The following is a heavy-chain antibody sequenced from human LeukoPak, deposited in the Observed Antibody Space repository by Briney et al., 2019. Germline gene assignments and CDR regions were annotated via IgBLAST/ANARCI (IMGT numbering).Heavy chain of an antibody. CDR3: ARDGAYLAYDY. D-gene: IGHD2-15*01. J-gene: IGHJ4*02. Sequence: GGSLRLSCAASGFSLSDYYMTWIRQPPGKGLEWVSYICISTKTLYYAASVEGRFNITRDNDKTPLYLQINRLSNQEPAVYYFARDGAYLAYDYWGEGALVTVSS. V-gene: IGHV3-11*01. CDR2: ICISTKTL. CDR1: GFSLSDYY.